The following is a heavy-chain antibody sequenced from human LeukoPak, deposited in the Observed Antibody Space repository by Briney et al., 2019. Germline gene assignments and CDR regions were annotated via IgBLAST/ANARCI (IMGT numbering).Heavy chain of an antibody. D-gene: IGHD5-18*01. Sequence: SETLSLTCTVSGGSISSGSYYWSWIRQPAGKGLEWIGRIYTSGSTNYNPSLKSRVTISVDTSKNQFSLKLSSVTAADAALYYCARGSGYSYNEYYFDNWGQGTLVTVSS. CDR2: IYTSGST. V-gene: IGHV4-61*02. CDR3: ARGSGYSYNEYYFDN. J-gene: IGHJ4*02. CDR1: GGSISSGSYY.